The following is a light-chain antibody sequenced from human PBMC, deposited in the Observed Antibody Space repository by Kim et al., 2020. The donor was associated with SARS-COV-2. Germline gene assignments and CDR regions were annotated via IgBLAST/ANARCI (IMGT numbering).Light chain of an antibody. V-gene: IGLV6-57*04. J-gene: IGLJ2*01. CDR3: QSYDSSNPVV. CDR2: QNN. CDR1: SGSIASNH. Sequence: NFMLTQPHSVSESPGKTVTISCTRSSGSIASNHVQWYQQRPGSAPTTVIYQNNQRPSGIPDRFSGSIDRSSNSASLTISGLKTEDEADYYCQSYDSSNPVVFGGGTKLTVL.